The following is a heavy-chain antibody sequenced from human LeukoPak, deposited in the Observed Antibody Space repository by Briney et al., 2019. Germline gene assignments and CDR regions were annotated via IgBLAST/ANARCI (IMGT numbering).Heavy chain of an antibody. V-gene: IGHV3-33*01. CDR1: GFTFSSYG. CDR2: IWYDGSNK. CDR3: ARGTGYPLIG. Sequence: GRSLRLTCAASGFTFSSYGMHWVRQAPGKGLEWVAVIWYDGSNKYYADSVKGRFTISRDNSKNTLYLQMNSLRAEDTAVYYCARGTGYPLIGWGQGTLVTVSS. D-gene: IGHD3-22*01. J-gene: IGHJ4*02.